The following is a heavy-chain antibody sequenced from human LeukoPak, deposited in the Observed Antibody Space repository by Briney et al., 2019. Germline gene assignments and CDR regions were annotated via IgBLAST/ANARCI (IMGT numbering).Heavy chain of an antibody. V-gene: IGHV3-33*01. CDR1: GFTFSSYG. D-gene: IGHD4-23*01. CDR3: ARDTNLYGGPRASGGCDD. CDR2: IWHDGSDR. Sequence: PGRSLRLSCAASGFTFSSYGMHWVRQAPDKGLEWVAVIWHDGSDRYYADSVQGRFTISRDNSKNTLYLQMNSLRAEDTAVYYCARDTNLYGGPRASGGCDDWGQGTLVTVSS. J-gene: IGHJ4*02.